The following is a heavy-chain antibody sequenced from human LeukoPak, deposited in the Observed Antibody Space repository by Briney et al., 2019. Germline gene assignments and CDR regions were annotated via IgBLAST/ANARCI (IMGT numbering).Heavy chain of an antibody. J-gene: IGHJ4*02. V-gene: IGHV3-23*01. D-gene: IGHD4-11*01. Sequence: PGGSLRLSCAASGFTFSNYAMSWVRQAPGKGLEWFSALSGSGSNTYYADSVKGRFTISRDNSKNTLYLQMNSLRAEDTAVYYCAKDRRPTTVVTYPSDWGQGTLVTVSS. CDR3: AKDRRPTTVVTYPSD. CDR2: LSGSGSNT. CDR1: GFTFSNYA.